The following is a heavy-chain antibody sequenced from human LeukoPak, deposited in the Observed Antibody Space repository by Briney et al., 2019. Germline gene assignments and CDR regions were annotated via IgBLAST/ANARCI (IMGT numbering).Heavy chain of an antibody. J-gene: IGHJ4*02. CDR2: ISTSGGYI. D-gene: IGHD1-26*01. V-gene: IGHV3-21*01. Sequence: GGSLTISCAASGFSFSSYSMNWVRQAPGKRLEWVSSISTSGGYIYYADSVKGRFTMSRDNAKNSLYLQMDSLRAEDTAVYYCARDLVLSRSVGASEKVDYWGQGTLVTVSS. CDR3: ARDLVLSRSVGASEKVDY. CDR1: GFSFSSYS.